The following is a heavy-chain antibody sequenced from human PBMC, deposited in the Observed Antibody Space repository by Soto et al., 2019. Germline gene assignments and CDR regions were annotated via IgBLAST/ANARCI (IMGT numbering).Heavy chain of an antibody. CDR3: ASRKITSDAFDI. CDR2: IYPRDSDT. J-gene: IGHJ3*02. CDR1: GDSFTSYW. V-gene: IGHV5-51*01. Sequence: PGESLKISCKGSGDSFTSYWIGWVRQMPGKGLEWMGIIYPRDSDTRYRPSFQGQVTISADKSISTAYLQWSSLKASDSAVYYCASRKITSDAFDICGQGTMVTVSS.